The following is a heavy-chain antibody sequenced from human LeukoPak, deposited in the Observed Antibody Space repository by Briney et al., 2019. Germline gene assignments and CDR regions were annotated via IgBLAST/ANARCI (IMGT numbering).Heavy chain of an antibody. V-gene: IGHV4-61*02. CDR1: GGSISSGSYY. CDR3: ARDPYCSGGSCYSY. D-gene: IGHD2-15*01. Sequence: SQTLSLTCTVSGGSISSGSYYWSWIRQPAGKGLEWIGRIYTSGSTNYNPSLKSRVTISVDTSKNQFSPKLSSVTAADTAVYYCARDPYCSGGSCYSYWGQGTLVTVSS. CDR2: IYTSGST. J-gene: IGHJ4*02.